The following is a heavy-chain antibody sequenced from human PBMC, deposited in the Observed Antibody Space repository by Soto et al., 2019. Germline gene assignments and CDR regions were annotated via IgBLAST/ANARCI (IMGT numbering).Heavy chain of an antibody. Sequence: TLSLTCAVYGGSFSGYYWSWIRQPPGKGLEWIGEINHSGSTNYNPSLKSRVTISVDTSKNQFSLKLSSVTAADTAVYYCARGNYYGSGGFDPWGQGTLVTVSS. CDR3: ARGNYYGSGGFDP. V-gene: IGHV4-34*01. D-gene: IGHD3-10*01. CDR1: GGSFSGYY. CDR2: INHSGST. J-gene: IGHJ5*02.